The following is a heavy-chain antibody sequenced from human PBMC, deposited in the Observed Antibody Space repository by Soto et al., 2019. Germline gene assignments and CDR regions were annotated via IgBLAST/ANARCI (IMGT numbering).Heavy chain of an antibody. Sequence: VQLLESGGGLVQPGGSLRLSCTASAFTFSRYAMSWVRQAPGKGLEWVSTINDLGRSTFYSDAVKGRFTISRDNSRNTLYMQMNSLRVDDTAEYYCARSARPAGYHEYYIEYWGQATLVTGSA. CDR3: ARSARPAGYHEYYIEY. V-gene: IGHV3-23*01. CDR1: AFTFSRYA. D-gene: IGHD3-9*01. J-gene: IGHJ4*02. CDR2: INDLGRST.